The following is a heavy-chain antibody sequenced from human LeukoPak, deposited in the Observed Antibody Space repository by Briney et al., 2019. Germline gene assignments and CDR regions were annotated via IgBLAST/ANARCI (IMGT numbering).Heavy chain of an antibody. CDR1: GYTFTSYY. Sequence: ASVKVSCKASGYTFTSYYIHWARQAPGQGLEWMGIINPSGGSTNYAQKFQGRVTITRDTSTSTVYMELSSLRSEDSAVYYCARWATTYLDYWGQGTLVTVSS. J-gene: IGHJ4*02. CDR3: ARWATTYLDY. CDR2: INPSGGST. D-gene: IGHD5-24*01. V-gene: IGHV1-46*01.